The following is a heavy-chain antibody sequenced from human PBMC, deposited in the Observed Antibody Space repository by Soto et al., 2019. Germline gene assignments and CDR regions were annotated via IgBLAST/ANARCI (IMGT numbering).Heavy chain of an antibody. CDR3: ARTWIQQWYFDL. D-gene: IGHD5-18*01. CDR2: IYYNGYT. Sequence: LSLTCTVSGGSISSGGYYWSWIRQHPGKGLEWFGYIYYNGYTFYNPSLKSRVTISVDTSKNQFSLNLSSVTAADTAVYYCARTWIQQWYFDLWGRGTLVTVSS. J-gene: IGHJ2*01. V-gene: IGHV4-31*03. CDR1: GGSISSGGYY.